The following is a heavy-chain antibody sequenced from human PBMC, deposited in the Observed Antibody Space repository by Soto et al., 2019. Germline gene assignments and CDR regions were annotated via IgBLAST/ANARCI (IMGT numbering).Heavy chain of an antibody. CDR1: GVAISSYY. V-gene: IGHV4-59*01. CDR2: INYSGST. D-gene: IGHD3-16*01. Sequence: SETLSLTCIVSGVAISSYYWNWIRQPPGKGLEWIGYINYSGSTNYNPSLKSRVTISVDTSKNQFSLKLSSVTAADTAVYHCARDTGGWLQPLDYWGQGTLVTVSS. CDR3: ARDTGGWLQPLDY. J-gene: IGHJ4*02.